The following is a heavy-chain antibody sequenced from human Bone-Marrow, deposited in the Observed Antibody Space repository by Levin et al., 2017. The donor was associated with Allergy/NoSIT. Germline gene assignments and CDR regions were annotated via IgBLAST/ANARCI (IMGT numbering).Heavy chain of an antibody. J-gene: IGHJ6*02. CDR3: AKGGNSFSGSYQLIYYYYYGMDG. V-gene: IGHV3-30*18. CDR1: GFTFSSYG. CDR2: ISYDGSNK. Sequence: LSLTCAASGFTFSSYGMHWVRQAPGKGLEWVAVISYDGSNKYYADSVKGRFTISRDNSKNTLYLQMNSLRAEDTAVYYCAKGGNSFSGSYQLIYYYYYGMDGWGQGTTVTVSS. D-gene: IGHD1-26*01.